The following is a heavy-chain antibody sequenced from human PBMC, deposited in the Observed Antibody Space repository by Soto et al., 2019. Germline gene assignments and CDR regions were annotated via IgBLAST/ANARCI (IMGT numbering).Heavy chain of an antibody. CDR2: INAGNGNT. D-gene: IGHD3-22*01. CDR3: AGPGFGDSSGYYFRGTNWFDP. CDR1: GYTFTSYA. Sequence: ASVKVSCKASGYTFTSYAMHWVRQAPGQRLEWMGWINAGNGNTKYSQKFQGRVTITRDTSASTAYMELSSLRSEDTAVYYCAGPGFGDSSGYYFRGTNWFDPWGQGTLVTVSS. V-gene: IGHV1-3*01. J-gene: IGHJ5*02.